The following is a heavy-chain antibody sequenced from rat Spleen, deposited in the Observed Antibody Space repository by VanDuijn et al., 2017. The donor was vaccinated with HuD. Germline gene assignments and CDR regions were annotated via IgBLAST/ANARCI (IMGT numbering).Heavy chain of an antibody. CDR3: ARSVFDY. CDR1: GFTFSDCA. V-gene: IGHV5-17*01. CDR2: INYDGTNT. Sequence: EVQLVESGGGLVQPGNSLKLSCAASGFTFSDCAMAWVRQSPKKGLEWVATINYDGTNTYYRDSVKGRFTISRDNAKSTLYLQMDSLRSEDTATYYCARSVFDYWGQGVMVTVSS. J-gene: IGHJ2*01.